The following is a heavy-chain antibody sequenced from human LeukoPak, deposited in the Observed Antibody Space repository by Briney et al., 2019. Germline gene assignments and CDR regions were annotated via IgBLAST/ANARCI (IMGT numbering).Heavy chain of an antibody. D-gene: IGHD5-18*01. J-gene: IGHJ4*02. V-gene: IGHV3-48*01. Sequence: PGGSLRLSCAASGFTFSSYSMNWVRQAPGKGLEWGSYISSSSSTIYYADSVKGRFTISRDNAKNSLYLQVNSLRAEDTAVYYCARVRVQLWLWSAYWGQGTLVTVSS. CDR3: ARVRVQLWLWSAY. CDR1: GFTFSSYS. CDR2: ISSSSSTI.